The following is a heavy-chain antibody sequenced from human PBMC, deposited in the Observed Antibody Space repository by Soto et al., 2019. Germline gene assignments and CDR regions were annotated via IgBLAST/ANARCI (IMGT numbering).Heavy chain of an antibody. CDR2: IYYSGST. J-gene: IGHJ4*02. CDR3: AREEGTTSVPQFDY. Sequence: SETLSLTCTVSGGSISSSDYYWSWIRQPPGKGLEWIGHIYYSGSTYYNPSLKSRVTMSVDTSKNQFSLKLSSVTAADTAVYYCAREEGTTSVPQFDYWGQGTLVSVSS. D-gene: IGHD1-7*01. CDR1: GGSISSSDYY. V-gene: IGHV4-30-4*01.